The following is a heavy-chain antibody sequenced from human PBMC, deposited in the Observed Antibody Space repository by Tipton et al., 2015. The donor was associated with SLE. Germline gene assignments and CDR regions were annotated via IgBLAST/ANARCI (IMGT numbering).Heavy chain of an antibody. CDR2: INYSGST. CDR3: ASLDSSSWYPGDY. J-gene: IGHJ4*02. Sequence: TLSLTCTIYRGSFSGYHWSWIRQPPGKGLEWIGEINYSGSTNYNPSLKSRVTISIGTSKNQFSLKLSSVTAADTAVYYCASLDSSSWYPGDYWGQGTLVTVSS. CDR1: RGSFSGYH. D-gene: IGHD6-13*01. V-gene: IGHV4-34*01.